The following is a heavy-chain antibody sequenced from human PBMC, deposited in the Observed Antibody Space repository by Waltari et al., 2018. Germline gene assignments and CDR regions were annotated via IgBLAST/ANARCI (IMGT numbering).Heavy chain of an antibody. Sequence: EVQLVESGGGLVQPGGSLRLSCAASGFTFSSYWMSWVRQAPGEGQEWVANIKQDGSEKSYVNSVKGRFTISRDNAKNSLYLQMNSLRAEDTAVYYCARVLEARPYYFDYWGQGTLVTVSS. D-gene: IGHD6-6*01. CDR3: ARVLEARPYYFDY. CDR1: GFTFSSYW. J-gene: IGHJ4*02. CDR2: IKQDGSEK. V-gene: IGHV3-7*01.